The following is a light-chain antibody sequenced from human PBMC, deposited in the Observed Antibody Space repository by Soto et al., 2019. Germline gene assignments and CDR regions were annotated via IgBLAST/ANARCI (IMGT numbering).Light chain of an antibody. CDR3: LLAYPGVRV. Sequence: QAVVTQEPSLTVSPGGTVTLTCASSTGAVNSAHYPFWFHQRPGQALRTLIYDTSNKHSSTPARFSGSLLGGKAALTLSGAQPEDEADYYCLLAYPGVRVFGGGTKVTVL. V-gene: IGLV7-46*01. CDR1: TGAVNSAHY. J-gene: IGLJ3*02. CDR2: DTS.